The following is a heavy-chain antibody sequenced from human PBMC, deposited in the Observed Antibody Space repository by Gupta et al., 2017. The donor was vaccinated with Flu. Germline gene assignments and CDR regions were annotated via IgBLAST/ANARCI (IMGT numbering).Heavy chain of an antibody. CDR1: GFTFSGSY. CDR3: ATVTTGC. CDR2: INPDGSST. J-gene: IGHJ4*02. D-gene: IGHD4-17*01. V-gene: IGHV3-74*03. Sequence: EVQLVDSGGGVVQPGGSLRLSCAASGFTFSGSYLQWVRQAPGKGLVWVSRINPDGSSTTYADSVKGRFTISRDNAKNTLYLQMNSLGADDTAVYYCATVTTGCWGQGTLVTVSS.